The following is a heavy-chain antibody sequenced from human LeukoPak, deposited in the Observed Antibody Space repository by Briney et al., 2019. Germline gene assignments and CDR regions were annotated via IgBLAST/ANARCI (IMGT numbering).Heavy chain of an antibody. V-gene: IGHV3-30*02. CDR3: ARDIAVAGTRCFDY. CDR1: GFTFSSYG. CDR2: IRYDGSNK. D-gene: IGHD6-19*01. J-gene: IGHJ4*02. Sequence: GGSLRLSCAASGFTFSSYGMHWVRQAPGKGLEWVAFIRYDGSNKYYADSVKGRFTISRDNAKNSLYLQMNSLRAEDTALYYCARDIAVAGTRCFDYWGQGTLVTVSS.